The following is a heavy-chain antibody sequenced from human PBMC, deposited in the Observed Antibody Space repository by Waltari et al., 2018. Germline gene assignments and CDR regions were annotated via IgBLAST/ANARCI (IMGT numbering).Heavy chain of an antibody. CDR3: ARDPLNDYGGWDDY. D-gene: IGHD4-17*01. CDR2: ISGSGENT. V-gene: IGHV3-23*01. Sequence: EVELLEARVILVRRVGCLTVACAASGLLIRSYAFSWVRQAPGKGLEWVSSISGSGENTYYAESVKGRFTISRDNSKHTVFLQMNNLRVDDTAVYYCARDPLNDYGGWDDYWGQGTLVTVSS. J-gene: IGHJ4*02. CDR1: GLLIRSYA.